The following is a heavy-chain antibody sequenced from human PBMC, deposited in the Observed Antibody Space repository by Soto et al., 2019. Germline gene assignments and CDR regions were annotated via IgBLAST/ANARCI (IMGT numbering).Heavy chain of an antibody. V-gene: IGHV3-30-3*01. Sequence: ESVGGVVQPGRSLRLSCAASGFTFSPYTMHWVRQTPGKGLEWVAVISYDGSTEYNPDSVKGRFTISRDNPKNTVYLQMNSLRPEDTAIYYCARGGGFCGGDCYKGGIDYWGQGTLVTVAS. J-gene: IGHJ4*02. CDR1: GFTFSPYT. CDR3: ARGGGFCGGDCYKGGIDY. D-gene: IGHD2-21*02. CDR2: ISYDGSTE.